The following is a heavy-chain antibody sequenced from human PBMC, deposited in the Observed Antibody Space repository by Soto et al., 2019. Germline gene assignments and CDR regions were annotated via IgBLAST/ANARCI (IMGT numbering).Heavy chain of an antibody. D-gene: IGHD2-15*01. CDR1: GYTFTSYY. Sequence: GASVKVSCKASGYTFTSYYMHWVRQAPGQGLEWMGIISPSGGSTSYAQKLQGRVTMTGDTSTSTVYMELRSLRSDDTAMYYCARGPYCSGGTCYSQFFDYWGQGTLVTVSS. V-gene: IGHV1-46*01. CDR3: ARGPYCSGGTCYSQFFDY. CDR2: ISPSGGST. J-gene: IGHJ4*02.